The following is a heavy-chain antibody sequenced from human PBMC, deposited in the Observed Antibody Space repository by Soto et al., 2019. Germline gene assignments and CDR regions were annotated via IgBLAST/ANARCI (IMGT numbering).Heavy chain of an antibody. V-gene: IGHV4-39*01. J-gene: IGHJ5*02. Sequence: SDTLSLTCIVSGGSVYSKGHYWCWIRRPPGKGLEWIGSSDNNGVTKYNSSLKSRVTMSRDTSKNQLSLRMISVTAADTAMCFCVRIRYQLPSSVLWLDPGGQGTPVNVSA. CDR2: SDNNGVT. CDR3: VRIRYQLPSSVLWLDP. CDR1: GGSVYSKGHY. D-gene: IGHD2-8*02.